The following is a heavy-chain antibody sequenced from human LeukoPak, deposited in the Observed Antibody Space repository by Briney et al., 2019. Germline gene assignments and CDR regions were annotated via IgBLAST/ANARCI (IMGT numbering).Heavy chain of an antibody. D-gene: IGHD4-17*01. J-gene: IGHJ2*01. V-gene: IGHV3-74*01. Sequence: QPGGSLRLSCALSGLNIRNYWMHWVRQAPGKGLVWVSRMNDGGSGISYADSVKGRFTISRDHAKNTLYLQMNSLRAEDTAVYYCARETTVSREWYFDLWGRGTLVTVAS. CDR1: GLNIRNYW. CDR3: ARETTVSREWYFDL. CDR2: MNDGGSGI.